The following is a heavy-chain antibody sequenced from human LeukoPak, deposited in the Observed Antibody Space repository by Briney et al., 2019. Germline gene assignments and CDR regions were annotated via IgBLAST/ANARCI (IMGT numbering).Heavy chain of an antibody. Sequence: SETLSLTCTVSGGSISSYYWTWLRQPPGRGREWLGNIYNSGTTNYNPSLRSRVSLSVDTSKNQFSLNVTSVTAADTAMYFCARYYVGYGMDVWGQGTTVTVSS. D-gene: IGHD1-26*01. J-gene: IGHJ6*02. V-gene: IGHV4-59*08. CDR1: GGSISSYY. CDR2: IYNSGTT. CDR3: ARYYVGYGMDV.